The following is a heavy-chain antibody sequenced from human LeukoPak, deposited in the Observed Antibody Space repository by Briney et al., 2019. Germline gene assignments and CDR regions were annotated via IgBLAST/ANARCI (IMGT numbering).Heavy chain of an antibody. CDR3: VKGKSSSSWYYFDY. Sequence: PGGSLRLSCAASGFTFSSYAMSWVRQAPGKGLEWVSAISGSGGSTYYADSVKGRLTISRDNSKNTLYLQMNSLRAEDTAVYYCVKGKSSSSWYYFDYWGQGTLVTVSS. CDR2: ISGSGGST. CDR1: GFTFSSYA. D-gene: IGHD6-13*01. V-gene: IGHV3-23*01. J-gene: IGHJ4*02.